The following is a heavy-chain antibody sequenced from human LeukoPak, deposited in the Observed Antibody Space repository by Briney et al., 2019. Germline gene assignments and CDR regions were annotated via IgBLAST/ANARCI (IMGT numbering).Heavy chain of an antibody. Sequence: ASVKVSRKASGYTFTGYYLHWVRQAPGQGLEWMGWINPKSGGTRYAQKMQGRVTMSRDTSISTAYMELSRLRSDDTAVYYCARVGSDNSWIDYWGQGTLVTVSS. V-gene: IGHV1-2*02. J-gene: IGHJ4*02. CDR2: INPKSGGT. CDR1: GYTFTGYY. CDR3: ARVGSDNSWIDY. D-gene: IGHD6-13*01.